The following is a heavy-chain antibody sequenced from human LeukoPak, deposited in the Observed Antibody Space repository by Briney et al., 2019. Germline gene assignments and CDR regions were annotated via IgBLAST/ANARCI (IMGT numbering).Heavy chain of an antibody. CDR2: ISDNGGGT. Sequence: GGSLRLSCVASGFIFRNYAMSWVRQAPGEGLEWVSGISDNGGGTYYADSLKGRFTISRDNSKNMLYLQMNSLRAEDTAVYYCAKESGALGAPLYDYWGRGILVTPSS. V-gene: IGHV3-23*01. J-gene: IGHJ4*02. CDR1: GFIFRNYA. D-gene: IGHD1-1*01. CDR3: AKESGALGAPLYDY.